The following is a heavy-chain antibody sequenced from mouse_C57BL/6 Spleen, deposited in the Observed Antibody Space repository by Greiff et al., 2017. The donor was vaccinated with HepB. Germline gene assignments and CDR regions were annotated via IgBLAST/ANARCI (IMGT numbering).Heavy chain of an antibody. CDR3: ARWGIDYYAMDY. CDR1: GYTFTDYY. CDR2: VNPNNGGT. V-gene: IGHV1-26*01. Sequence: VQLQQSGPELVKPGASVKISCKASGYTFTDYYMNWVKQSHGKSLEWIGDVNPNNGGTSYNQKFKGKATLTVDKSSSTAYMELRSLTSEDSAVYYCARWGIDYYAMDYWGQGTSVTVSS. J-gene: IGHJ4*01.